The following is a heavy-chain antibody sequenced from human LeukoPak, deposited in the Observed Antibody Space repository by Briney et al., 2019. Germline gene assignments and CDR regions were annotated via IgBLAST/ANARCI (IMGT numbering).Heavy chain of an antibody. CDR2: INPDNGGT. CDR1: GYTFTGYY. CDR3: ARAQGGAAAGYYYYGLDV. D-gene: IGHD6-13*01. Sequence: ASVKVSFKASGYTFTGYYMHWFRQAPGQGLEWMGWINPDNGGTIYAENFQGRVTMARDTSISRAYMELSSLTSDDTAVYYCARAQGGAAAGYYYYGLDVWGQGTTVTVSS. V-gene: IGHV1-2*02. J-gene: IGHJ6*02.